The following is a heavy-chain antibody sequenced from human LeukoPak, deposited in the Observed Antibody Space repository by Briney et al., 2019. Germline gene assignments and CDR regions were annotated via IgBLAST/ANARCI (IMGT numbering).Heavy chain of an antibody. D-gene: IGHD3-16*01. CDR3: ARVVTRLREGDYYYDLDV. CDR1: GYTFTNYI. Sequence: ASVKVSCKASGYTFTNYIIHWVRQAPGQGLEWMGWINAVNGNTEYSQKFQGRVTNTRDTSASTAYMDLSSLRSGGTAVYYCARVVTRLREGDYYYDLDVWGQGTTVTVSS. V-gene: IGHV1-3*01. J-gene: IGHJ6*02. CDR2: INAVNGNT.